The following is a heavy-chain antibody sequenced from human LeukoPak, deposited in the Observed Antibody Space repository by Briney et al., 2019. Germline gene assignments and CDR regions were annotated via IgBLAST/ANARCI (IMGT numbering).Heavy chain of an antibody. CDR2: IYYSGST. CDR1: GGSISSYY. Sequence: ASETLSLTCTVSGGSISSYYWSWIRQPPGKGLEWIGYIYYSGSTNYNPSLKSRVTISVDTSKNQFSLKLSSVTAADTAVYYCARAGYYKNWFDPWGQGTLVTVSS. CDR3: ARAGYYKNWFDP. V-gene: IGHV4-59*01. D-gene: IGHD3-9*01. J-gene: IGHJ5*02.